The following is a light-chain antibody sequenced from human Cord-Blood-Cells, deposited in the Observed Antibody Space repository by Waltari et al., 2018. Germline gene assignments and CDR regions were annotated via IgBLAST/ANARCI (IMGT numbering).Light chain of an antibody. CDR1: QSISSW. Sequence: IQMTQSPSTLSASVGDRVTITCRASQSISSWLAWYQQKPGKAPKLLNYKASSSESGVPSRFSGSGSGTEFTLTISSLQPDDFATYYCQQYNSYSTFGQGTKVEIK. CDR3: QQYNSYST. CDR2: KAS. V-gene: IGKV1-5*03. J-gene: IGKJ1*01.